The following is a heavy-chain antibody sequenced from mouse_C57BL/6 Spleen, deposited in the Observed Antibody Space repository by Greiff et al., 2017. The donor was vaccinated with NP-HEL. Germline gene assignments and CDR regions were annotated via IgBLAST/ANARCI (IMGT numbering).Heavy chain of an antibody. D-gene: IGHD3-2*02. Sequence: EVQLVESGGGLVQPGGSLKLSCAASGFTFSDYGMAWVRQAPRKGPEWVAFISNLAYSIYYADTVTGRFTISRENAKNTLYLEMSSLRSEDTAMYYCARHDSSGYVGFAYWGQGTLVTVSA. CDR2: ISNLAYSI. CDR3: ARHDSSGYVGFAY. J-gene: IGHJ3*01. CDR1: GFTFSDYG. V-gene: IGHV5-15*01.